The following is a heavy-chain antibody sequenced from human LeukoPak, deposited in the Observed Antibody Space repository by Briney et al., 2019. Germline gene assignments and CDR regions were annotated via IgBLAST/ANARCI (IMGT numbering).Heavy chain of an antibody. Sequence: ASVKVSCKASGYTFTSYDINWVRQATGQGLEWMGWMNPNSGNTGYAQKFQGRVTMTRNTSISTAYMELSSLRSEDTAVYYCARSRSGWHLRGSDAFDIWGQGTMVTVSS. CDR3: ARSRSGWHLRGSDAFDI. D-gene: IGHD6-19*01. J-gene: IGHJ3*02. CDR1: GYTFTSYD. V-gene: IGHV1-8*01. CDR2: MNPNSGNT.